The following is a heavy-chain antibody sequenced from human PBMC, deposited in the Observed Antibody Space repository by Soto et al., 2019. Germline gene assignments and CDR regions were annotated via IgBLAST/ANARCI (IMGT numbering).Heavy chain of an antibody. Sequence: VQLVQSGAEVKKPGSSVKVSCKASGGTFRSYAISWVRQAPGQGLEWMGGIIPVTGTTNYAQKFQDRVTITADDSTSTAYLHLSSLTSEDTAVYCCATDRGGQLMALGDYWGQGSLVTVSS. D-gene: IGHD1-1*01. CDR2: IIPVTGTT. V-gene: IGHV1-69*01. CDR3: ATDRGGQLMALGDY. J-gene: IGHJ4*02. CDR1: GGTFRSYA.